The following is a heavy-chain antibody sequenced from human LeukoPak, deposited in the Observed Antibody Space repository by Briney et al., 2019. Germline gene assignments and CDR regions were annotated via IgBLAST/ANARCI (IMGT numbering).Heavy chain of an antibody. CDR2: IYYSGST. CDR3: ASRGRRDPYLASTVTTSQYYWYFDL. Sequence: PSETLSLTCTVSGGSISSSSYYWGWIRQPPGKGLEWIGSIYYSGSTNYNPSLKSRVTISVDTSKNQFSLKLSSVTAADTAVYYCASRGRRDPYLASTVTTSQYYWYFDLWGRGTLVTVSS. CDR1: GGSISSSSYY. V-gene: IGHV4-39*07. D-gene: IGHD4-11*01. J-gene: IGHJ2*01.